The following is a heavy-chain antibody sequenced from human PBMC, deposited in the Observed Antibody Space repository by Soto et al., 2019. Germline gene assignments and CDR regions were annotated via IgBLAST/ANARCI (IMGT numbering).Heavy chain of an antibody. Sequence: RQAPGQGLEWLGWINPNSGDTIYAQKFQDRVTMTCDTSVSTAYLELSSLSSDDTALYYCARDASAILSLDYWGQGTLVTVSS. J-gene: IGHJ4*02. V-gene: IGHV1-2*02. CDR3: ARDASAILSLDY. D-gene: IGHD3-3*01. CDR2: INPNSGDT.